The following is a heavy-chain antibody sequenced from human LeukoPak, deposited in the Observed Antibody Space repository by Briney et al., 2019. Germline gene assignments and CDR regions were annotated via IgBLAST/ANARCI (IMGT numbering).Heavy chain of an antibody. D-gene: IGHD5-24*01. J-gene: IGHJ3*02. CDR2: FYHSWST. CDR1: GYSISSGYY. CDR3: ARTDGYPDAFDI. V-gene: IGHV4-38-2*01. Sequence: SETVSLTCAVSGYSISSGYYWGWIRQPPGKGLEWIGSFYHSWSTYYNPSLKSRVTISVDTSNNQFSLKLSSVTAADTAVYYCARTDGYPDAFDIWGQGLTVTFSS.